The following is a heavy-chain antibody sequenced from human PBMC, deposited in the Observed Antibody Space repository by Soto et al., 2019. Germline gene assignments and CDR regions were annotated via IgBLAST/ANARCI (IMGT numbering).Heavy chain of an antibody. CDR2: IYYSGST. V-gene: IGHV4-39*01. CDR3: ARKIGGANWFDP. Sequence: PSETLSLTCTVSGGSISSSSYYWGWIRQPPGKGLEWIGSIYYSGSTYYNPSLKSRVTISVDTSKNQFSLKLSSVTAADTAVYSGARKIGGANWFDPWGQGTLVTVSS. D-gene: IGHD1-26*01. CDR1: GGSISSSSYY. J-gene: IGHJ5*02.